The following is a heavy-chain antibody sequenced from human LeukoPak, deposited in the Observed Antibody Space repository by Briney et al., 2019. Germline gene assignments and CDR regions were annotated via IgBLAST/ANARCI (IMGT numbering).Heavy chain of an antibody. Sequence: SKTLSLTCTVSGGSINSSNDYWGWIRQPPGKGLGLIWRIYYSVSTYYNPSLNSPRSISVDTSKDQFSLKLSSVTAEDTAVYYCARHRDSSGWYDFDYWRQGTLVTVSS. CDR3: ARHRDSSGWYDFDY. CDR2: IYYSVST. V-gene: IGHV4-39*01. CDR1: GGSINSSNDY. J-gene: IGHJ4*02. D-gene: IGHD6-19*01.